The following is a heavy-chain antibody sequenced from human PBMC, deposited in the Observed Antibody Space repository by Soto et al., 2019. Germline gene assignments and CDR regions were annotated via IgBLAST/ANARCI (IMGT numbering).Heavy chain of an antibody. Sequence: ASVKVSCKVSGYTLTELSMHWVRQAPGKGLEWMGGFDPEDGETIYAQKFQGRVTMTEDTSTDTAYMELSSLRSEDTAVYYCATTDITIFGVVIKPHYYYYYGMDVWGQGTTVTSP. V-gene: IGHV1-24*01. CDR1: GYTLTELS. J-gene: IGHJ6*02. D-gene: IGHD3-3*01. CDR3: ATTDITIFGVVIKPHYYYYYGMDV. CDR2: FDPEDGET.